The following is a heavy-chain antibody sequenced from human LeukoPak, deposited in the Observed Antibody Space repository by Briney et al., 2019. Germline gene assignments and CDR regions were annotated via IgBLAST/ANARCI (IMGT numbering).Heavy chain of an antibody. CDR1: GFTFSSYG. V-gene: IGHV3-30*02. D-gene: IGHD6-13*01. J-gene: IGHJ4*02. CDR2: IRYEGSNK. Sequence: GGSLRLSCAASGFTFSSYGMHWVRQAPGKGLEWVAFIRYEGSNKYYADSVKGRFTISRDNSKNTLYLQMNSLRAEDTAVYYCAKDRIAASAYFDYWGQGTLVTVSS. CDR3: AKDRIAASAYFDY.